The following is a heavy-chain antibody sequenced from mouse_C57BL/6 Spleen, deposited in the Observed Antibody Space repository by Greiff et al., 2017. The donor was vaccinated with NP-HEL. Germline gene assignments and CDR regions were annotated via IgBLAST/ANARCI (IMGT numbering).Heavy chain of an antibody. V-gene: IGHV1-80*01. J-gene: IGHJ4*01. CDR1: GYAFSSYW. CDR2: IYPGDGDT. CDR3: ARDSNYVNYYAMDY. D-gene: IGHD2-5*01. Sequence: QVQLQQSGAELVKPGASVKISCKASGYAFSSYWMNWVKQRPGKGLEWIGQIYPGDGDTNYNGKFKGKATLTADKSSSTAYMQLSSLTSEDSAVYFCARDSNYVNYYAMDYWGQGTSVTVSS.